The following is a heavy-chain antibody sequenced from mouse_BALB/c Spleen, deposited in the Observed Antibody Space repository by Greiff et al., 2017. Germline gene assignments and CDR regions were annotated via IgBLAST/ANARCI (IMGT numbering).Heavy chain of an antibody. CDR1: GYTFSSYW. J-gene: IGHJ4*01. V-gene: IGHV1-9*01. CDR2: ILPGSGST. D-gene: IGHD1-2*01. Sequence: QVQLQQSGAELMKPGASVKISCKATGYTFSSYWIEWVKQRPGHGLEWIGEILPGSGSTNYNEKFKGKATFTADTSSNTAYMQLSSLTSEDSAVYYCARSDITTATWAMDYWGQGTSVTVSS. CDR3: ARSDITTATWAMDY.